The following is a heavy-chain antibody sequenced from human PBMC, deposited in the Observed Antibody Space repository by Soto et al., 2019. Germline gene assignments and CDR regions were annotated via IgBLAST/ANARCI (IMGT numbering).Heavy chain of an antibody. Sequence: EVQVVESGGGLVQPGGSLRLSCAASGFTFSSYPRNWVRQAPGKGLEWVSYISRDGTTTNYADSVRGRFTISRDNAKNSMYLQMNSLRAEDTALYYCTRDSGRREDYWGQGALVTVSS. CDR2: ISRDGTTT. J-gene: IGHJ4*02. V-gene: IGHV3-48*01. CDR3: TRDSGRREDY. D-gene: IGHD5-12*01. CDR1: GFTFSSYP.